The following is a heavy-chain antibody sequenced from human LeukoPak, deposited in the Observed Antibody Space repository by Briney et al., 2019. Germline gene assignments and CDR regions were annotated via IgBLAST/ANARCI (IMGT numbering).Heavy chain of an antibody. Sequence: SETLSLTCTVSGGSISSSSYYWGWIRQPPGKGLEWIGSIYHSGSTNYNPSLKSRVTISVDTSKNQFSLKLSSVTAADTAVYYCARSGNFGIYYYYMDVWGKGTTVTISS. CDR2: IYHSGST. V-gene: IGHV4-39*07. D-gene: IGHD4-23*01. CDR3: ARSGNFGIYYYYMDV. J-gene: IGHJ6*03. CDR1: GGSISSSSYY.